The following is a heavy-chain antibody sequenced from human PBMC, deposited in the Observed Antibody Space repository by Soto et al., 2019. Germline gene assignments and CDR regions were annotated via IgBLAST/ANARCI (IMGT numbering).Heavy chain of an antibody. D-gene: IGHD6-25*01. CDR3: AKDAAYYFDY. CDR2: ISWGSGSI. V-gene: IGHV3-9*01. CDR1: GFTFDDYA. Sequence: GGSLRLSCAASGFTFDDYAMHWVRQAPGKGLEWVSGISWGSGSIDYADSVKGRFTISRDNAKNSLYLQMNSLRAEDTALYYCAKDAAYYFDYWGQGTLVTVSS. J-gene: IGHJ4*02.